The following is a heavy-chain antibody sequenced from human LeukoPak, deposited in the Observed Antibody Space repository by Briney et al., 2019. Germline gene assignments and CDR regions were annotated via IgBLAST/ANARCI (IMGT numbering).Heavy chain of an antibody. J-gene: IGHJ3*02. CDR3: AKYGIVGVEGAFDI. CDR2: IYYGGST. Sequence: PSETLSLTCTVSGVSISSYYWTWIRQPPWKGLEWIGYIYYGGSTNYNPSLRSRLTISLDTSKNQFSLKLSSVTAADTAVYYCAKYGIVGVEGAFDIWGQGTMVTVSS. CDR1: GVSISSYY. V-gene: IGHV4-59*01. D-gene: IGHD1-26*01.